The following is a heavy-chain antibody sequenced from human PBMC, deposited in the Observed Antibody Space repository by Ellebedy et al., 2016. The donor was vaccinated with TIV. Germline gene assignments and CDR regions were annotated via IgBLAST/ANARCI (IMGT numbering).Heavy chain of an antibody. V-gene: IGHV3-7*01. J-gene: IGHJ4*02. CDR1: GFTFSTYS. CDR2: IKQDGSEK. D-gene: IGHD3-22*01. Sequence: GESLKISCAASGFTFSTYSLNWVRQAPGKGLEWVANIKQDGSEKYYVDSVKGRFTISRDNAKNSLYLQMNSLRAEDTAVYYCARVFGYYDSSGYGYWGQGTLVTVSS. CDR3: ARVFGYYDSSGYGY.